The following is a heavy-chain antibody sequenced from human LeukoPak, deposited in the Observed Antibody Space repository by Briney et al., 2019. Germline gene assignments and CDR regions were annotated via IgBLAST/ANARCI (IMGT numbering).Heavy chain of an antibody. CDR2: FDPEDGET. V-gene: IGHV1-24*01. D-gene: IGHD3-10*01. Sequence: GASVKVSCEVSGYTLTELSMHWVRQAPGKGLEWMGGFDPEDGETIDAQKFQGRVTMTEDTSTDTAYMELSSLRSEDTAVYYCATVYYYGSGSRHNWFDPWGQGTLVTVSS. CDR3: ATVYYYGSGSRHNWFDP. CDR1: GYTLTELS. J-gene: IGHJ5*02.